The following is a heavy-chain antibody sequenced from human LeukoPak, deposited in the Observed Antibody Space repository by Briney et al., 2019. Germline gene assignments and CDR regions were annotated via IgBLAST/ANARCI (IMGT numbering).Heavy chain of an antibody. CDR2: ISYDGSNK. D-gene: IGHD3-3*01. CDR1: GFTFSSYG. V-gene: IGHV3-30*03. Sequence: TGGSLRLSCAASGFTFSSYGMHWVRQAPGKGLEWVAVISYDGSNKYYADSVKGRFTISRDNSKNTLYLQMNSLRAEDTAVYYCARDLGYYDFWSGYYIYPEPRGSNYFDYWGQGTLVTVSS. J-gene: IGHJ4*02. CDR3: ARDLGYYDFWSGYYIYPEPRGSNYFDY.